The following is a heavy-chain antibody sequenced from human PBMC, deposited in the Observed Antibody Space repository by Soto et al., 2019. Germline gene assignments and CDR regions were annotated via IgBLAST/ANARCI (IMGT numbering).Heavy chain of an antibody. J-gene: IGHJ4*02. D-gene: IGHD3-10*01. CDR2: IYYLGST. Sequence: SEALSLPCTVSGVSLMENFWSWIRQSPGKGLEWIGYIYYLGSTDYNPSLKSRVTISVDTSKRQFSLQLRSVTAADTAVYYCARDGYDGSGSPYPAYWGPGTQVTVSS. CDR3: ARDGYDGSGSPYPAY. CDR1: GVSLMENF. V-gene: IGHV4-59*01.